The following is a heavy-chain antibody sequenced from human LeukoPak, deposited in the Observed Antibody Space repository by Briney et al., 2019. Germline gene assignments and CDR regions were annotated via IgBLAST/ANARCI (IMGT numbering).Heavy chain of an antibody. V-gene: IGHV3-74*01. Sequence: HAGGSLRLSCAASGFTLSNYWMHWVRQAPGKGLVWVSRIKSDGSWTNYADSVKGRFTISRDNAKRTLYLQMNSLRAEDTAVYYCVRDGDGYNFDYWGQGTLVTVSS. CDR1: GFTLSNYW. D-gene: IGHD5-24*01. CDR3: VRDGDGYNFDY. J-gene: IGHJ4*02. CDR2: IKSDGSWT.